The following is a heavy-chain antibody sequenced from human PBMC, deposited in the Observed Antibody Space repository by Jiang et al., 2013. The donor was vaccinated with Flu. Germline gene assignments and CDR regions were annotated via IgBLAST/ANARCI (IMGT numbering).Heavy chain of an antibody. J-gene: IGHJ4*02. CDR3: ARIDVAGSAPGIHYFDY. V-gene: IGHV2-70*11. CDR2: IDWDDDK. CDR1: GFSLSTSGMC. D-gene: IGHD6-19*01. Sequence: KPTQTLTLTCTFSGFSLSTSGMCVSWIRQPPGKALEWLARIDWDDDKYYSTSLKTRLTISKDTSKNQVVLIMTNMDPVDTATYYCARIDVAGSAPGIHYFDYWGQGTLVTVSS.